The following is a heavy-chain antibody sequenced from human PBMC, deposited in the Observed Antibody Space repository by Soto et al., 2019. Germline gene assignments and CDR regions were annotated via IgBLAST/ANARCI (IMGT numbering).Heavy chain of an antibody. CDR2: IIPIFGTA. D-gene: IGHD3-16*02. Sequence: QVQLVQSGAEVKKPGSSVKVSCKASGGTFSSYAISWVRQAPGQGLEWMGGIIPIFGTANYAQKFQGRVTITADESTSTAYMEVSSLRSEDTAVYYCARERITFGGVIAGPVDYWGQGTLVTVSS. J-gene: IGHJ4*02. CDR1: GGTFSSYA. V-gene: IGHV1-69*01. CDR3: ARERITFGGVIAGPVDY.